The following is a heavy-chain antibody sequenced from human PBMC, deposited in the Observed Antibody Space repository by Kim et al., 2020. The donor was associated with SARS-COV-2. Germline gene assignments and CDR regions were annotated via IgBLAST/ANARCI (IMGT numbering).Heavy chain of an antibody. CDR3: AKLPGTIVPSPYY. V-gene: IGHV3-53*01. J-gene: IGHJ4*02. Sequence: GGSLRLSCAASGLTVTSNYMSWVRQAPERELEWVSIIYPDGETHYADSVRGRFIISSDNSKNTLSLQMNSLRVDDTAVYYCAKLPGTIVPSPYYWGQGTLVTVSS. D-gene: IGHD1-7*01. CDR2: IYPDGET. CDR1: GLTVTSNY.